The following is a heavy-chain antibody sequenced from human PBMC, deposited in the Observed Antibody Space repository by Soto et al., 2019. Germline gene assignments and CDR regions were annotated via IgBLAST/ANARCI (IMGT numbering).Heavy chain of an antibody. D-gene: IGHD1-26*01. J-gene: IGHJ4*02. CDR3: ARMPYTGSNPPFDF. CDR2: VYYTGST. V-gene: IGHV4-59*01. Sequence: SETLSLTCTVSGGSISRYYWSWIRQSPGMGLEMIGYVYYTGSTIYNPSLKSRVTISVDTSNNQFSLKLTSVTAADTAVYYCARMPYTGSNPPFDFWGRGILVTVSS. CDR1: GGSISRYY.